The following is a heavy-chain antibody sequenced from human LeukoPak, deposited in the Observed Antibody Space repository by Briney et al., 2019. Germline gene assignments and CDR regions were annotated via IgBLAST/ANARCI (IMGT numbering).Heavy chain of an antibody. CDR3: APYYYDSSGYYPLGD. D-gene: IGHD3-22*01. Sequence: GASVKVSCKSSGYTFTRYYMHWVRQAPGQGLEWMGGIIPIFGTANYAQKFQGRVTITTDESTSTAYMELSSLRSEDTAVYYCAPYYYDSSGYYPLGDWGQGTLVTVSS. J-gene: IGHJ4*02. CDR2: IIPIFGTA. CDR1: GYTFTRYY. V-gene: IGHV1-69*05.